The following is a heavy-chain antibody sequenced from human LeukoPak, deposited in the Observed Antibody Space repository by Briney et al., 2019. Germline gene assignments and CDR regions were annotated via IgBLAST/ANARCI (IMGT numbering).Heavy chain of an antibody. J-gene: IGHJ4*02. Sequence: GGSLRLSCAASGFTFSSYWMSWVRQAPGKGLEWVSNINQGGSEKYYVDSVKGRFTISRDNAKNSLYLQMNSLRAEDTAVYYCARDSFAPYYDSSDYYGRGPGWGQGTLVTVSS. D-gene: IGHD3-22*01. CDR3: ARDSFAPYYDSSDYYGRGPG. CDR1: GFTFSSYW. CDR2: INQGGSEK. V-gene: IGHV3-7*03.